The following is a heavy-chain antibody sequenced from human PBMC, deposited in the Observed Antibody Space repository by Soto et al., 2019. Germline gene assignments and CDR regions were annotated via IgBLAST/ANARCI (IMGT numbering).Heavy chain of an antibody. CDR2: IYYSGST. CDR1: GGSISTYY. J-gene: IGHJ4*02. D-gene: IGHD3-3*01. V-gene: IGHV4-59*08. CDR3: ARHGASYDFWSGYPPSNLDY. Sequence: SETLSLTCTVSGGSISTYYWSWIRQPPGKGLEWIGYIYYSGSTNYNPSLKSRLTMSVDTSKNQFSLKLSSVTAADTAVYYCARHGASYDFWSGYPPSNLDYWGQGTLVTVSS.